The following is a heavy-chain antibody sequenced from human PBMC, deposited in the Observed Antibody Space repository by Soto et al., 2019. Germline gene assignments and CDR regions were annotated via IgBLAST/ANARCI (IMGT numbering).Heavy chain of an antibody. V-gene: IGHV4-59*01. CDR1: GGSISSYY. D-gene: IGHD6-13*01. CDR3: ARESVAAAGLYYYYYGMDV. Sequence: NPSETLSLTCTVSGGSISSYYWSWIRQPPGKGLEWIGYIYYSGSTNYNPSLKSRVTISVDTSKNQFSLKLSSVTAADTAVYYCARESVAAAGLYYYYYGMDVWGQGTTVTVSS. CDR2: IYYSGST. J-gene: IGHJ6*02.